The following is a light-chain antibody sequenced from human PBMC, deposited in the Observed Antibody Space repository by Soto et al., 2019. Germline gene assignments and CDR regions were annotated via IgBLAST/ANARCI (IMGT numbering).Light chain of an antibody. CDR2: GAS. CDR1: QSVSSSY. J-gene: IGKJ1*01. V-gene: IGKV3-20*01. Sequence: EIVLTQSPGTLSLSPGERATLSCRASQSVSSSYLAWYQQKPGQAPRLLIYGASSRATGIPDRFSGSGSGTDFTLTISRLQPEDFAVYYCQQPTFGQGTKVEIK. CDR3: QQPT.